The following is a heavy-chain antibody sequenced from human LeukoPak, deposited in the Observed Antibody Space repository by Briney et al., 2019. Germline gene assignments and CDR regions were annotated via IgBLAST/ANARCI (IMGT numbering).Heavy chain of an antibody. D-gene: IGHD3-9*01. J-gene: IGHJ6*02. CDR2: IILIFGAA. Sequence: ASVTVSFNSSAATFSSYAISWDRHAPAPGLELKGGIILIFGAANYAQKFQGRVTITADESTSTAYMELSSLRSEDTAVYYCARALRYDILTGYYRDYYYYGMDVWGQGTTVTVSS. CDR1: AATFSSYA. CDR3: ARALRYDILTGYYRDYYYYGMDV. V-gene: IGHV1-69*13.